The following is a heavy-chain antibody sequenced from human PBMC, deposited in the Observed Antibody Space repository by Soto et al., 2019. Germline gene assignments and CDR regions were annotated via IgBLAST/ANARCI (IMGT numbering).Heavy chain of an antibody. V-gene: IGHV4-34*01. Sequence: PSETLSLTCAVYGGSFSGYYWSWIRQPPGKGLEWIGEINHSGSTNYNPSLKSRVTISVDTSKNQFSLKLSSVTAADTAVYYCARGRGWYIKYYFDYWGQGTLVTVSP. CDR3: ARGRGWYIKYYFDY. CDR1: GGSFSGYY. D-gene: IGHD6-19*01. J-gene: IGHJ4*02. CDR2: INHSGST.